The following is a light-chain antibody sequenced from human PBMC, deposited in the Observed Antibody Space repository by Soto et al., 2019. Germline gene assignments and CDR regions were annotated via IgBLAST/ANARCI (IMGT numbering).Light chain of an antibody. CDR3: QQTTDFT. CDR1: QGISNW. Sequence: DIQMTQSPSTLSASIGDTVTVACRASQGISNWLAWYQQKPGKAPKLLIFHASSLERGVPPRFSGSTSGTESPLAISDLKTDDLRTFNCQQTTDFTFGKGTKV. J-gene: IGKJ2*01. V-gene: IGKV1-5*01. CDR2: HAS.